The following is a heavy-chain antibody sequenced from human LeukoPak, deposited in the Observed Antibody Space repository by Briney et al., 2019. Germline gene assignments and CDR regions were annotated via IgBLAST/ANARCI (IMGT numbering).Heavy chain of an antibody. Sequence: GGSLRLSCAVSAFTFSDDYMTWIRQAPGKGLESVSYISPSGTDISYADSVKGRFTISRDNAKNSLYLQMNSLRAEDTAIYYCAKNGDRGAYCSGGSCYPYYYYNMDVWGKGTTVTISS. V-gene: IGHV3-11*01. CDR1: AFTFSDDY. D-gene: IGHD2-15*01. CDR2: ISPSGTDI. J-gene: IGHJ6*03. CDR3: AKNGDRGAYCSGGSCYPYYYYNMDV.